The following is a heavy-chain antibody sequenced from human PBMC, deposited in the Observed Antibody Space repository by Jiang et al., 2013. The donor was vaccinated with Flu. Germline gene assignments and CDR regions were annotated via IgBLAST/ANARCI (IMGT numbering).Heavy chain of an antibody. V-gene: IGHV1-69-2*01. Sequence: GAEVKKPGATVKISCKVSGYTFTDYYMHWVQQAPGKGLEWMGLVDPEDGETIYAEKFQGRVTITADTSTDTAYMELSSLRSEDTAVYYCATDTRTVTTRAGYYYYYMDVWGKGTTVTVSS. J-gene: IGHJ6*03. D-gene: IGHD4-17*01. CDR3: ATDTRTVTTRAGYYYYYMDV. CDR1: GYTFTDYY. CDR2: VDPEDGET.